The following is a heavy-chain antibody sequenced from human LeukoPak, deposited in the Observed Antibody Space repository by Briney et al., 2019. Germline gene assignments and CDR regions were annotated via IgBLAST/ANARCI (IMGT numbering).Heavy chain of an antibody. CDR2: ISGSGTST. V-gene: IGHV3-23*01. CDR3: AKQGVVIRVILVGFHREAYYFDS. J-gene: IGHJ4*02. Sequence: HPGGSLRFSCASAGFTFSSYAMTWVRQAPGNGLELVTAISGSGTSTYYPDSVKGRFTISSDNPKNTLFLQMTRLRAEDMAVYFCAKQGVVIRVILVGFHREAYYFDSWGQGALVTVSS. CDR1: GFTFSSYA. D-gene: IGHD3-22*01.